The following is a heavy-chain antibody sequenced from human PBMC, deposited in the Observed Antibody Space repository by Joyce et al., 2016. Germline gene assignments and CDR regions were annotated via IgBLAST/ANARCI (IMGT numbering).Heavy chain of an antibody. CDR1: GDSINNGDYY. J-gene: IGHJ3*01. CDR3: ARDFSMIIDVFEL. Sequence: QVQLQESGPGLVKPSETLSLTCTVSGDSINNGDYYWAWLRQPPGKGLGWIGSLHEATTPYYNPSLKSRMFMSVDTSKNQFSLKVDSVTAADTAVYYCARDFSMIIDVFELWGLGTLVTVSS. V-gene: IGHV4-39*07. CDR2: LHEATTP. D-gene: IGHD3-22*01.